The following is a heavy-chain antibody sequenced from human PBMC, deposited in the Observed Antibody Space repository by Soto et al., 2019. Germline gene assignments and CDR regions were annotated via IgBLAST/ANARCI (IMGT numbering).Heavy chain of an antibody. J-gene: IGHJ5*02. D-gene: IGHD2-15*01. CDR2: IYWDDDK. V-gene: IGHV2-5*02. Sequence: QITLKESGPTLVKPTQTLTLTCVFSGFSLSDIGVGVGWIRQPPGKALEWLALIYWDDDKRYSPSLESRLTITKDTSRNQVVLTMTNMDTVDTATYYCARCRGAHNWFDPWGQGALVTVSS. CDR3: ARCRGAHNWFDP. CDR1: GFSLSDIGVG.